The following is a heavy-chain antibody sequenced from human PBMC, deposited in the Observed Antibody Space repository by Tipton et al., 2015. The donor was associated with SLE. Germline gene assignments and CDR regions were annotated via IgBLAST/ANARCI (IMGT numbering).Heavy chain of an antibody. CDR2: IHYSGTT. Sequence: LRLSCTVSDDSIRSHYWTWIRQPPGKGLEWIGYIHYSGTTHDNPSLKSRVTMSVDMSKNQFSLRLTSVTAADTAVYYCARTLGAIAHTVYDAFDIWGQGKMVTVSS. CDR1: DDSIRSHY. CDR3: ARTLGAIAHTVYDAFDI. D-gene: IGHD1-26*01. J-gene: IGHJ3*02. V-gene: IGHV4-59*11.